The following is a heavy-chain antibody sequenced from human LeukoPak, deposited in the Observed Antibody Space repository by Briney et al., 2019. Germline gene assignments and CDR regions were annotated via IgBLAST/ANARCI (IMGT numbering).Heavy chain of an antibody. J-gene: IGHJ4*02. CDR2: ISSSGSTI. D-gene: IGHD4-17*01. V-gene: IGHV3-11*01. Sequence: GGALRLPCAASGFTFRDYYMSWIGQAPGKGLDGVSYISSSGSTIYYADSVKGRFTISRDNAKNSLYLQMNSLRAEDTAVYYCARAVTPRKGYYFDYWGQGTLVTVSS. CDR1: GFTFRDYY. CDR3: ARAVTPRKGYYFDY.